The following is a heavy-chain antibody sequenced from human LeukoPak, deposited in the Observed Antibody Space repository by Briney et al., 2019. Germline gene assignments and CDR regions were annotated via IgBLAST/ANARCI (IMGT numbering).Heavy chain of an antibody. CDR3: AREIANYYGSGRYYYYYGMDV. Sequence: PSETLSLTRTVAGGSISSYYWSWIRQPAGKGLEWIGRIYTSGSTNYNPSLKSRVTMSVDTSKNQFSLKLSSVTAADTAVDYCAREIANYYGSGRYYYYYGMDVWGQGTTVTVSS. CDR2: IYTSGST. J-gene: IGHJ6*02. V-gene: IGHV4-4*07. D-gene: IGHD3-10*01. CDR1: GGSISSYY.